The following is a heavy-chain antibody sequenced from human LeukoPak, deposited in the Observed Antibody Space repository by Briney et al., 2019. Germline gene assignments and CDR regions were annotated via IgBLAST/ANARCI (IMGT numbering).Heavy chain of an antibody. CDR3: ARGHYEMGV. J-gene: IGHJ6*02. CDR2: IYSGGGT. Sequence: GGSLRLSCAASGFTVTSNYMAWVRQAPGKGLEWVSVIYSGGGTIYADSVKGRFTISRDNGKNSLYLQMNSLRAEDTAVYYCARGHYEMGVWGQGTTVTVSS. V-gene: IGHV3-53*01. CDR1: GFTVTSNY.